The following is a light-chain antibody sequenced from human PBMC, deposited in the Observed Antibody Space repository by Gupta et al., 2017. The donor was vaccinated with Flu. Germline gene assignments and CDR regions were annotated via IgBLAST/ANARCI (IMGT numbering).Light chain of an antibody. CDR1: QGISSW. Sequence: GGRVTITCRASQGISSWLAWYQLKPGKAPKLLIYMSSSLHSGVPSRFSGSGSGTEFTLSVSSLQPEDFATYFCQQYSSYPITFGQGTRLE. CDR3: QQYSSYPIT. CDR2: MSS. J-gene: IGKJ5*01. V-gene: IGKV1-5*03.